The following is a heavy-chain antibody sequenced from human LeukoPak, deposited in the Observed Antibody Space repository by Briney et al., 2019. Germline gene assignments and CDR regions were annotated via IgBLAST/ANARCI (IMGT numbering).Heavy chain of an antibody. CDR3: ARDRGFWSGYDLDY. CDR2: IIPIFGTA. D-gene: IGHD3-3*01. CDR1: GGTFSSYA. Sequence: ASVKVSCKASGGTFSSYAISWVRQAPGQGLEWMGGIIPIFGTANYAQKFQGRVTITADESTSTAYMELSSLRSEDTAVYYCARDRGFWSGYDLDYWGQGTLVTVSS. V-gene: IGHV1-69*01. J-gene: IGHJ4*02.